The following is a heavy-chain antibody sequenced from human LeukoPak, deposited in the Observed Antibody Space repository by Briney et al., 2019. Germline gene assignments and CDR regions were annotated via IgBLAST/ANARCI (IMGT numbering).Heavy chain of an antibody. J-gene: IGHJ6*03. CDR2: ISSSSSTI. D-gene: IGHD3-10*01. V-gene: IGHV3-48*01. CDR3: ARGRKVRGATSYYYYMDV. CDR1: GFTFSSYS. Sequence: PGGSLRLSCAASGFTFSSYSMNWVRQAPGKGLEWVSYISSSSSTIYYADSVKGRFTISRDNAKNSLYLQMNSLRAEDTAVYYCARGRKVRGATSYYYYMDVWGKGTTVTVSS.